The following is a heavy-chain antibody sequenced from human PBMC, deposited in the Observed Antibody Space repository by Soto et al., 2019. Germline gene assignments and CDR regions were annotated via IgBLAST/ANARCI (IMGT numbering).Heavy chain of an antibody. V-gene: IGHV1-69*01. CDR1: GGTFSSYA. CDR3: ARKVADSSSWYVREVNYYYGMDV. Sequence: QVQLVQSGAEVKKPGSSVKVSCKASGGTFSSYAISWVRQAPGQGLEWMGGIIPIFGTANYAQKFQGRVTITADESTSTGYMELSSLRSEDTAVYYCARKVADSSSWYVREVNYYYGMDVWGQGTTVTVSS. CDR2: IIPIFGTA. D-gene: IGHD6-13*01. J-gene: IGHJ6*02.